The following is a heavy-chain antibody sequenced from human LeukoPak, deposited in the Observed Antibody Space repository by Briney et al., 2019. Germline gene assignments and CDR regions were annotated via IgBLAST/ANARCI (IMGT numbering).Heavy chain of an antibody. CDR1: GFTFRSYE. CDR3: ARWATPVYFDY. CDR2: ISSSGTII. Sequence: GGSLRLSCAASGFTFRSYEMIWVRQAPGKGLEWVSYISSSGTIIYYADSVKGRFTSSRDNAKNSLYLQMNSLRAEDTAVYYCARWATPVYFDYWGQGTLVTVSS. V-gene: IGHV3-48*03. J-gene: IGHJ4*02. D-gene: IGHD5-24*01.